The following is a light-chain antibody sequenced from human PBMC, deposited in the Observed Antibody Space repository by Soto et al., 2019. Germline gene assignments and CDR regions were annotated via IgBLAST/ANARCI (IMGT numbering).Light chain of an antibody. CDR2: DAS. CDR3: QQYYSYLIT. J-gene: IGKJ5*01. CDR1: QRISTW. V-gene: IGKV1-5*01. Sequence: DIQMTQSPSTLSASVVCGGTITGRASQRISTWLAWYQQKPGKAPKLLISDASSLETGVPSRFSGSGSGTDFTLTISCLQSEDFATYYCQQYYSYLITFGQGTRLEIK.